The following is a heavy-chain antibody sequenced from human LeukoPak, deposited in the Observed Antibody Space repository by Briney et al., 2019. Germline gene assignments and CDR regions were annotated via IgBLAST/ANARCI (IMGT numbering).Heavy chain of an antibody. V-gene: IGHV3-30-3*01. CDR2: ISYDGSNK. CDR3: AREPGSSGWYRRAGIDY. Sequence: GGSLRLSCAASGFTFSDYYMSWIRQAPGKGLEWVAVISYDGSNKYYADSVKGRFTISRDNSKNTLYLQMDSLRAEDTAVYYCAREPGSSGWYRRAGIDYWGQGTLVTVSS. CDR1: GFTFSDYY. D-gene: IGHD6-19*01. J-gene: IGHJ4*02.